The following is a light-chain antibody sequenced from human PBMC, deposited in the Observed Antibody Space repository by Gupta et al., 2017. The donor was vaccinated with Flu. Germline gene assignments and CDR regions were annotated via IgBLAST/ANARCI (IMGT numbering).Light chain of an antibody. Sequence: TVRSKGQGEELRNYDERRDHTQPGKAPGLVIYGKNIRPAGSPERVVCSSSGNTASVTITGAQAEDEAEYYCKSRESTENNPEVFGGGTKLTVL. CDR3: KSRESTENNPEV. V-gene: IGLV3-19*01. CDR2: GKN. CDR1: ELRNYD. J-gene: IGLJ2*01.